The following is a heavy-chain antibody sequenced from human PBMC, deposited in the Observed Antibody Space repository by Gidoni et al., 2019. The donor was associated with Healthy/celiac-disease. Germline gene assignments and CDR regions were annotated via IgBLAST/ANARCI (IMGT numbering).Heavy chain of an antibody. CDR1: GGSFSGDY. Sequence: QVQLQPWGAGLFQPSVPLSLTCAVYGGSFSGDYWSWIRQPPGKGLEWIGEINHSGSTNYNPSLKSRVTISVDTSKNQCSLKLSSVTAADTAVYYCARGYGEYPKYYGMDVWGQGTTVTVS. CDR2: INHSGST. D-gene: IGHD4-17*01. J-gene: IGHJ6*02. V-gene: IGHV4-34*01. CDR3: ARGYGEYPKYYGMDV.